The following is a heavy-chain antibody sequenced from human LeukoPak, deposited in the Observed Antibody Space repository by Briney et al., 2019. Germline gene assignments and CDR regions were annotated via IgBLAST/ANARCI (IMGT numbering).Heavy chain of an antibody. D-gene: IGHD3-22*01. J-gene: IGHJ4*02. CDR2: IYPGDSDT. Sequence: PGESLKISCKGSGYSFTSYWIGWVRQMPGKGLEWMGIIYPGDSDTRYSPSFQGQVTISADKPISTAYLQWSSLKASDTAMYYCARLVYDSSGYYLILDYWGQGTLVTVSS. CDR3: ARLVYDSSGYYLILDY. V-gene: IGHV5-51*01. CDR1: GYSFTSYW.